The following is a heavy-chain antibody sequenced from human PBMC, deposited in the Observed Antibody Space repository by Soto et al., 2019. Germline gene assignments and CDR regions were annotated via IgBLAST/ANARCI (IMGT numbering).Heavy chain of an antibody. CDR3: ARESARRAFYY. V-gene: IGHV1-69*01. D-gene: IGHD3-3*01. J-gene: IGHJ4*02. CDR2: IIPIFGTE. CDR1: GVTFSSYA. Sequence: QVQLVQSGAEVMKPGSSVKVSCKASGVTFSSYAISWVRQAPGQGHEWMGGIIPIFGTENYAQNSQGRVTITADESTSTADMELSSLRSEDTAVYYCARESARRAFYYWVQGILVTVSS.